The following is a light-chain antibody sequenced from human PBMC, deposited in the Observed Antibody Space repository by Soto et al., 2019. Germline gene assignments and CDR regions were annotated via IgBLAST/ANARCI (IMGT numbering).Light chain of an antibody. CDR3: QSYDSSLGGVV. Sequence: QPVLTQPPSVSGAPGQRVTISCAGGSSSIGAGYDVHWYQQLPGTAPKLLIYGNFNRPSGVPDRFSGSKSGTSASLAITGLRAGDEADYSCQSYDSSLGGVVFGGGTKLPVL. CDR2: GNF. CDR1: SSSIGAGYD. J-gene: IGLJ2*01. V-gene: IGLV1-40*01.